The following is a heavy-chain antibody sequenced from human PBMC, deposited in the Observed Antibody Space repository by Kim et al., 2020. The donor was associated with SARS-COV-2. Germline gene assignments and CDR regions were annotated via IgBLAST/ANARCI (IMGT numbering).Heavy chain of an antibody. CDR3: ARDSAGMDV. Sequence: GSTNSHPSLKSRVTISVDTSKNQFSLKLSSVTAADTAVYYCARDSAGMDVWGQGTTVTVSS. V-gene: IGHV4-59*01. CDR2: GST. J-gene: IGHJ6*02.